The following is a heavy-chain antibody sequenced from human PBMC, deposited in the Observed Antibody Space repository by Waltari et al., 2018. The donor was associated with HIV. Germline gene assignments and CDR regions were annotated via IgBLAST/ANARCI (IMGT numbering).Heavy chain of an antibody. D-gene: IGHD6-13*01. CDR1: GGTFSSYA. Sequence: QVQLVQSGAEVKKPGSSVKVSCKASGGTFSSYAISWVRQAPGQGLEWMGGIIPIFGTANYAQKFQGRVTITADESTSTAYMELSSLRSEDTAVYYCARGIAAAGFVDYYYMDVWGKGTTVTVSS. CDR2: IIPIFGTA. V-gene: IGHV1-69*01. CDR3: ARGIAAAGFVDYYYMDV. J-gene: IGHJ6*03.